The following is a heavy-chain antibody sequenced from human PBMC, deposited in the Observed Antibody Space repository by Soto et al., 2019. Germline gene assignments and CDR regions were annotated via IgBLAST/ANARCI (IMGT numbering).Heavy chain of an antibody. V-gene: IGHV3-23*01. CDR1: GFTFSSYA. D-gene: IGHD6-19*01. Sequence: EVQLLESGGGLVQPGGSLRLSCAASGFTFSSYAMSWVRQAPGKGLEGVSAISGSGGSTYYADSVKGRFTIHRDNSKNTLSLQMNSLRAEDTAVYYCAKDLYVVAGYFDYWGQGTLVTVSS. CDR2: ISGSGGST. J-gene: IGHJ4*02. CDR3: AKDLYVVAGYFDY.